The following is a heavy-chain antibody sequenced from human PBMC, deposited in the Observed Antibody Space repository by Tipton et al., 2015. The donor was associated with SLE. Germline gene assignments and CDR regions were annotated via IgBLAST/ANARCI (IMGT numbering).Heavy chain of an antibody. V-gene: IGHV1-18*01. D-gene: IGHD2-21*02. CDR3: ARDSLTPRDYFDY. J-gene: IGHJ4*02. CDR1: GYIFNNYG. Sequence: QSGPEVKKPGASVKVSCKASGYIFNNYGISWVRQAPGQGLEWMGWISGYNRQTDYAQKVQGRVTMTTDPSTGTAYMELSSLRSEDTAVYYCARDSLTPRDYFDYWGQGTLVTVSS. CDR2: ISGYNRQT.